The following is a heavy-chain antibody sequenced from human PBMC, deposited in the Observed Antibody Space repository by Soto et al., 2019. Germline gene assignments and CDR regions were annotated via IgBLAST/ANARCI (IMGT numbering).Heavy chain of an antibody. Sequence: SGPTLVNPTQTLTLTCTFSGFSLTTSDMRVGWIRQPPGEALEWLALIYWNDDERYSPSLKSRLTISKDTSKNQVVLTMTNMDPVDTATYYCARTDRVSRYFDNWGQGTPVTVSS. V-gene: IGHV2-5*01. D-gene: IGHD5-12*01. CDR3: ARTDRVSRYFDN. J-gene: IGHJ4*02. CDR1: GFSLTTSDMR. CDR2: IYWNDDE.